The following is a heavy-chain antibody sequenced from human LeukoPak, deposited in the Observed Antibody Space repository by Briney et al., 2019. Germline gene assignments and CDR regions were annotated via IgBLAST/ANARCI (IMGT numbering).Heavy chain of an antibody. Sequence: SETLFLTCTVSGGSISSYYWSWIRQPPGKGLEWIGYIYYSGSTNYNPSLKSRVTISVDTSKNRFSLKLSSMTAADTAVYYCARDAPYNWNDADYMDVWGKGTTVTVSS. CDR3: ARDAPYNWNDADYMDV. CDR1: GGSISSYY. D-gene: IGHD1-1*01. CDR2: IYYSGST. V-gene: IGHV4-59*01. J-gene: IGHJ6*03.